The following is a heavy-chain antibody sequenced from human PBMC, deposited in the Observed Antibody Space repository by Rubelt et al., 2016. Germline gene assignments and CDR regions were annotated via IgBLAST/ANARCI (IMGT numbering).Heavy chain of an antibody. CDR3: AKTGILLWFGESNAFDI. V-gene: IGHV3-23*04. CDR2: ISGSGGST. Sequence: VQLVESGGGVVQPGRSLRLSCAASGFTFSSYAMSWVRQAPGKGLEWVSAISGSGGSTYYADSVKGRFTISRDNSKNTLYLQMNSLRAEDTAVYYCAKTGILLWFGESNAFDIWGQGTMVTVSS. CDR1: GFTFSSYA. J-gene: IGHJ3*02. D-gene: IGHD3-10*01.